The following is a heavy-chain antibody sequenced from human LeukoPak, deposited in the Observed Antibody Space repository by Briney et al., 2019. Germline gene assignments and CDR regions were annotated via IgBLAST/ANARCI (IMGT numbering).Heavy chain of an antibody. V-gene: IGHV1-46*01. CDR1: GYTFTIYF. J-gene: IGHJ4*02. D-gene: IGHD4-23*01. CDR3: ATAKFGGNSYFDY. Sequence: ASVTVSFKASGYTFTIYFIHWVRQAPGQGLEWMGIINPSGGSTNYAQKFQGRVTMTRNTSTSTVYMELSSLRSEDTAVYYCATAKFGGNSYFDYWGQGTLVTVSS. CDR2: INPSGGST.